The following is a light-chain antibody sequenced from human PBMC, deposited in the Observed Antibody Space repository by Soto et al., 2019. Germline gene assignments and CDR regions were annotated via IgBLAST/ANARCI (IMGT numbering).Light chain of an antibody. J-gene: IGLJ1*01. Sequence: QSALTQPASVSGSPGQSITISSAGSNSDVGNYNLVSWYQQHPGKAPKLIIYEVNKLPSGVSNRFSGSKSGNTASLTISGLQAEDEADYSCCSYAGSSTYVFGSGTKLTVL. V-gene: IGLV2-23*02. CDR1: NSDVGNYNL. CDR3: CSYAGSSTYV. CDR2: EVN.